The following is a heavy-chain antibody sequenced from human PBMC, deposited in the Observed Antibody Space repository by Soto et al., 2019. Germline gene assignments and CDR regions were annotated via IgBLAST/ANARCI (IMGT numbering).Heavy chain of an antibody. V-gene: IGHV1-69*13. CDR3: ARYHVDTAMVCDY. J-gene: IGHJ4*02. D-gene: IGHD5-18*01. Sequence: SVKVSCKASGGTFSSYAISWVRQAPGQGLEWMGGIIPIFGTANYAQKFQGRVTITADESTSTAYMELSSLRSEDTAVYYCARYHVDTAMVCDYWGQGTLVTVSS. CDR1: GGTFSSYA. CDR2: IIPIFGTA.